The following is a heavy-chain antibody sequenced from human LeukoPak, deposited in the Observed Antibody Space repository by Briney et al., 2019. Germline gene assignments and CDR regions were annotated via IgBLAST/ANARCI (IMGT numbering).Heavy chain of an antibody. CDR2: ISGSGGST. CDR3: AKLSDYYGSGSYLDY. J-gene: IGHJ4*02. CDR1: GFTFSSYA. V-gene: IGHV3-23*01. D-gene: IGHD3-10*01. Sequence: PGGSLRLSCAASGFTFSSYAMSWVRQAPGKGLEWVSAISGSGGSTYYADSVKGRFTISRDNSKNTLYLQMNNLRAEDTAVYYCAKLSDYYGSGSYLDYWGQGTLVTVSS.